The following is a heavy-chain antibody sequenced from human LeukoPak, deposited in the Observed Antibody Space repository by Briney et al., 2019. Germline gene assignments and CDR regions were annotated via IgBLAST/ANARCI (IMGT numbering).Heavy chain of an antibody. CDR2: INHSGST. CDR1: GGSFSGYY. J-gene: IGHJ5*02. D-gene: IGHD6-13*01. Sequence: PSETLSLACAVYGGSFSGYYWSWIRQPPGKGLEWIGEINHSGSTNYNPSLKSRVTISVDSSKNQFSLKLSSVTAADTAVYYCAGHGYSSSWYRGGWFDPWGQGTLVTVSS. V-gene: IGHV4-34*01. CDR3: AGHGYSSSWYRGGWFDP.